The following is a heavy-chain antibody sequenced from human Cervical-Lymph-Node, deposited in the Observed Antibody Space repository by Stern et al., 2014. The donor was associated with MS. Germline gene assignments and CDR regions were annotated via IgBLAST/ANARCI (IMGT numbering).Heavy chain of an antibody. CDR2: INLTSGGT. D-gene: IGHD2-2*01. CDR1: GYTFTGYY. Sequence: QDQLVQSGAEVKKPGASVKVSCTASGYTFTGYYMKWVRQAPGQGLEWMGRINLTSGGTNYVEKFQDRVTMTRDTSISTAYMELSRLRSDDTAVYYCARGYCTSSSCYIGNWFDPWGQGTLVTVSS. CDR3: ARGYCTSSSCYIGNWFDP. J-gene: IGHJ5*02. V-gene: IGHV1-2*06.